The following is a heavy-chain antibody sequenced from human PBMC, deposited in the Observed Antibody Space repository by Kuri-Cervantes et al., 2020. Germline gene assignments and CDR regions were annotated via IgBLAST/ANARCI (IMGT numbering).Heavy chain of an antibody. CDR2: MNPNSGNT. CDR1: GYTFTSYD. V-gene: IGHV1-8*01. Sequence: ASVKVSCKASGYTFTSYDINWVRQATGQGLEWMGWMNPNSGNTGYAQKFQGRVTMTRNTSISTAYMELSSLRSEDTAVYYCAGGYCSSTSCYIDYWGQGTLVTVSS. J-gene: IGHJ4*02. CDR3: AGGYCSSTSCYIDY. D-gene: IGHD2-2*02.